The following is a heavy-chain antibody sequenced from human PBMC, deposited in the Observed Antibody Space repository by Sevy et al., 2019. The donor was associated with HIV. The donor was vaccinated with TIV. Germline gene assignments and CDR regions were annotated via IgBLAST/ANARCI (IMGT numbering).Heavy chain of an antibody. CDR3: CRGGSQGYYYGMDV. V-gene: IGHV3-73*01. CDR1: GFTFSGSA. CDR2: IRSKTNGYAT. D-gene: IGHD3-16*01. Sequence: GGSLRLSCAASGFTFSGSAMHWVRQASGKGLEWVGRIRSKTNGYATAYAASVKGRFTISRDDSKNTAYLQMDSLKTEDTAVYYCCRGGSQGYYYGMDVWGQGTTVTVSS. J-gene: IGHJ6*02.